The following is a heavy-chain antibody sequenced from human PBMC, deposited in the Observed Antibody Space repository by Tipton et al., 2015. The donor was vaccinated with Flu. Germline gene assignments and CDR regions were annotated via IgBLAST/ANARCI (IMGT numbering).Heavy chain of an antibody. CDR1: GDSVSSGGYY. V-gene: IGHV4-31*03. CDR2: ILYTGST. Sequence: TLSLTCTVSGDSVSSGGYYWTWIRQHPEKGLEWIGYILYTGSTYSNPSLKSRISISVDTSKNQFSLKLSSVTAADTAVYYCARGNRYHYDSWGQGTLVTVSS. CDR3: ARGNRYHYDS. J-gene: IGHJ1*01. D-gene: IGHD3-22*01.